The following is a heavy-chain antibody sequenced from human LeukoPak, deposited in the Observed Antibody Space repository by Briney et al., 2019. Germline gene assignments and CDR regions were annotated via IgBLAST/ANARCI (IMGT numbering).Heavy chain of an antibody. V-gene: IGHV3-11*01. CDR2: ISSSGSTI. CDR1: GFTFSDYY. D-gene: IGHD3-10*01. J-gene: IGHJ6*02. Sequence: GGSLRLSCAASGFTFSDYYMSWIRQAPGKGLEWVSYISSSGSTIYYADSVKGRFTISRDNAKNSLYLQMNSLRAEDTAVYYCARFYRVVRGVVKSIYYYGMDVWGQGTTVTVSS. CDR3: ARFYRVVRGVVKSIYYYGMDV.